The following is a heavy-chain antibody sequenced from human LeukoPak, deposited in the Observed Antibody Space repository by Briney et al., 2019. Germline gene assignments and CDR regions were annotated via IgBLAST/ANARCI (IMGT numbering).Heavy chain of an antibody. CDR3: TTDMGLFKFDAFDI. CDR1: GFTFSNAW. D-gene: IGHD3-10*01. Sequence: GGSLRLSCAASGFTFSNAWMSWVRQAPGKGLEWVGRIKSKTDGGTTDYAAPVKGRFTISRDDSKNTLYLQMNSLKTEDTAVYYCTTDMGLFKFDAFDIWGQGTMVTVSS. V-gene: IGHV3-15*01. CDR2: IKSKTDGGTT. J-gene: IGHJ3*02.